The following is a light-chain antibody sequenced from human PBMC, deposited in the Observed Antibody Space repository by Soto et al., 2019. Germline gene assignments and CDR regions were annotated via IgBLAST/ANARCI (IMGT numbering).Light chain of an antibody. Sequence: EIVLTQSPGTLSLSPGERATLSCRASQSVSTRYLAWYQQKPGQAPRLLIYGASSRATGIPDRFSGSGSETDFTLTISRLEPEEFAVYYCQQYGSSLSITFGQGTRLEIK. V-gene: IGKV3-20*01. CDR2: GAS. CDR1: QSVSTRY. CDR3: QQYGSSLSIT. J-gene: IGKJ5*01.